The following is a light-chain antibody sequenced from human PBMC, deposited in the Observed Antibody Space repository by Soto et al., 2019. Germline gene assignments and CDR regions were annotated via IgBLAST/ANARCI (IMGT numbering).Light chain of an antibody. CDR3: CSYAGGYTFV. Sequence: QSALTQPRSVSGSPGQSVSISCTGTSSDVGGYNYVSWYRQYPGKAPKLMIYDVTERPSGVPDRFSGSKSGNTASLTISGLQAEDEADYFCCSYAGGYTFVFGTGTKLTVL. J-gene: IGLJ1*01. CDR2: DVT. CDR1: SSDVGGYNY. V-gene: IGLV2-11*01.